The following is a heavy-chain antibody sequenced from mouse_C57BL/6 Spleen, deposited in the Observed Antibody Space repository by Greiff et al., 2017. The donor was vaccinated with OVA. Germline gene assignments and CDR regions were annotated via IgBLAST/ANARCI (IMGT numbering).Heavy chain of an antibody. D-gene: IGHD3-3*01. Sequence: QVQLQQSGTELVKPGASVKLSCKASGYTFTSYWMHWVKQRPGQGLEWIGNINPSNGGTNYNEKFKSKATLTVDKSSSTAYMQLSSLTSEDSAVYYCAREGRGYYAMDYWGQGTSVTVSS. CDR3: AREGRGYYAMDY. V-gene: IGHV1-53*01. J-gene: IGHJ4*01. CDR1: GYTFTSYW. CDR2: INPSNGGT.